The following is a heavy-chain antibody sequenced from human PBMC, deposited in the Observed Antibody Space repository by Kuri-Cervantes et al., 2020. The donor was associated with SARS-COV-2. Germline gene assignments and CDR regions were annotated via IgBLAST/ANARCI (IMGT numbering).Heavy chain of an antibody. CDR1: GFTFDDYG. Sequence: GGSLRLSCAASGFTFDDYGMSWVRQAPGKGLEWVSGINWNGGSTGYADSVKGRFTISRDNAKNSLYLQMNSLRAEDTAVYYCARDHCSSTSCYLWGQGTMVTVSS. D-gene: IGHD2-2*01. V-gene: IGHV3-20*04. J-gene: IGHJ3*01. CDR3: ARDHCSSTSCYL. CDR2: INWNGGST.